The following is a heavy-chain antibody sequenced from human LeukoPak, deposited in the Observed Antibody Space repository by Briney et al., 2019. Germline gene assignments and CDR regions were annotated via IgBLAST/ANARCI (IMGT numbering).Heavy chain of an antibody. Sequence: KPSETLSLTCAVYGGSFTSYYWSWIRQPPEKGLEWIGEINHSGSTNYNPSLKSRVTISVDTSKNQFSLNLSSVTAADTAVYYCARSAGPNDYWGQGTLVTVSS. J-gene: IGHJ4*02. CDR3: ARSAGPNDY. CDR1: GGSFTSYY. CDR2: INHSGST. V-gene: IGHV4-34*01.